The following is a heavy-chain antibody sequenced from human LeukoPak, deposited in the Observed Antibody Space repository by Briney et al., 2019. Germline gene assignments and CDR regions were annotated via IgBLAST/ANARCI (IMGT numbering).Heavy chain of an antibody. CDR1: GYSFTSYW. Sequence: GESLKISCKGSGYSFTSYWIGWVRQMPGKGLEWMGIIYPGDSDTRYSTSFQGKVTISADKSSSTAYLQWSSLKASDTAMYYCARLTGYCSGGSCYLLYWGQGTLVTVSS. J-gene: IGHJ4*02. D-gene: IGHD2-15*01. CDR2: IYPGDSDT. V-gene: IGHV5-51*01. CDR3: ARLTGYCSGGSCYLLY.